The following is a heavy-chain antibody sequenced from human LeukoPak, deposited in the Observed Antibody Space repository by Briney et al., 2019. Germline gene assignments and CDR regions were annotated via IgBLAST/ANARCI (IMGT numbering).Heavy chain of an antibody. D-gene: IGHD6-13*01. CDR1: GFTVSSNY. V-gene: IGHV3-53*04. J-gene: IGHJ4*02. CDR2: IYSGGST. Sequence: GGSLRLSCAASGFTVSSNYMSWVRQAPWKGLEWVSVIYSGGSTYYADSVKGRFTISRHNSKNTLYLQMNSLRAEDTAVYYCARGGSSSWYAPLDYWGQGTLVTVSS. CDR3: ARGGSSSWYAPLDY.